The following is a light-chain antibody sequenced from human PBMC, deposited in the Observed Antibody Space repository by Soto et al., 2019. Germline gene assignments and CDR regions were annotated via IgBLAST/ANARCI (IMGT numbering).Light chain of an antibody. CDR3: QQYNSYSPET. J-gene: IGKJ1*01. V-gene: IGKV1-5*01. CDR2: DAS. Sequence: DIQMTQSPSTLYASVGDRVTITCRASQSISTWLAWYQQKPGKAPNLLIYDASSLQGGVPSRFSGGGSGTEFTLTSRSLQPDYFATYYCQQYNSYSPETFGQGTKVEFK. CDR1: QSISTW.